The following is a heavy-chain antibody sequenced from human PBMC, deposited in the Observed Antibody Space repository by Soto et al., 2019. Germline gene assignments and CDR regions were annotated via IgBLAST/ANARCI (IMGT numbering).Heavy chain of an antibody. CDR1: GGSITYYS. V-gene: IGHV4-4*07. CDR3: ARDQGVVVTADNGFDP. Sequence: SETLSLTCTVSGGSITYYSWVWIRQPAGKGLEWIGRIFSSGSTNYNPSLKGRITMSLDTSKNQFSLKLNSATATDTAVYFCARDQGVVVTADNGFDPWGQGILVTVSS. J-gene: IGHJ5*02. CDR2: IFSSGST. D-gene: IGHD2-21*02.